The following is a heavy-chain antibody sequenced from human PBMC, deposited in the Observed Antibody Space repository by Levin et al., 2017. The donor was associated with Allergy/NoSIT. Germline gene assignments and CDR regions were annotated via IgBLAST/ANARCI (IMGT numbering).Heavy chain of an antibody. CDR3: ASRDIYCSSTCCYGSGNAFDI. J-gene: IGHJ3*02. D-gene: IGHD2-2*01. V-gene: IGHV4-39*01. CDR2: IYYSGST. Sequence: SETLSLTCTVSGGSISSSSYYWGWIRQPPGKGLEWIGSIYYSGSTYYNPSLKSRVTISVDTSKNQFSLKLSSVTAADTAVYYCASRDIYCSSTCCYGSGNAFDIWGQGTMVTVSS. CDR1: GGSISSSSYY.